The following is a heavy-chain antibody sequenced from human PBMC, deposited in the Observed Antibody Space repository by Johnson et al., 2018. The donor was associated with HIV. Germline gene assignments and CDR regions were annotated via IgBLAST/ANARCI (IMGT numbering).Heavy chain of an antibody. CDR3: AYPREGSSWSNDAFDI. V-gene: IGHV3-7*01. J-gene: IGHJ3*02. CDR2: IKQDGSEK. Sequence: MQLVESGGGVVRPGGSLRLSCAASGFTFSSYWMSWVRQAPGKGLEWVANIKQDGSEKYYVDSVKGRFTISRDNAKNSLYLQMNSLRAEDTAVYYCAYPREGSSWSNDAFDIWGQGTMVTVSS. D-gene: IGHD6-13*01. CDR1: GFTFSSYW.